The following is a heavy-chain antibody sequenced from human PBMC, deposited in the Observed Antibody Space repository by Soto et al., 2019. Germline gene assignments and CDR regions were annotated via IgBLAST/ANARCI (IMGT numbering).Heavy chain of an antibody. Sequence: EVQLLDSGGGLVQPGGSLRLSCAASGFTFSSYAMNWVRQAPGKGLEWVSVISGSGDSTYYADSVKGRFTISRDKSKNTLYLQMNSLRTEDTAVYHCARRGPGTYFDYWGQGTLVTVSS. V-gene: IGHV3-23*01. CDR3: ARRGPGTYFDY. J-gene: IGHJ4*02. CDR2: ISGSGDST. CDR1: GFTFSSYA. D-gene: IGHD6-13*01.